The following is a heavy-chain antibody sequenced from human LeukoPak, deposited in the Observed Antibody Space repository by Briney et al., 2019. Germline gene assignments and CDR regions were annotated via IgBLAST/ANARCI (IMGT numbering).Heavy chain of an antibody. CDR2: ISAYNGNT. CDR3: AGGKGYYGSGSYYKGGNYYYYMDV. V-gene: IGHV1-18*01. D-gene: IGHD3-10*01. CDR1: GYTFTSYG. J-gene: IGHJ6*03. Sequence: ASVKVSCKASGYTFTSYGISWVRQAPGQGLEWMGWISAYNGNTNYAPTLQGRVTMTTDTSTSTAYMELRSLRSGATAVYYCAGGKGYYGSGSYYKGGNYYYYMDVWGKGTTVTVSS.